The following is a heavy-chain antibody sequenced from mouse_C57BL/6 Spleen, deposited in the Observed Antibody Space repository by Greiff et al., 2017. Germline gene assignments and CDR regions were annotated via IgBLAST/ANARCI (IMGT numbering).Heavy chain of an antibody. CDR2: ISSGGDYI. Sequence: EVKLVESGEGLVKPGGSLKLSCAASGFTFSSYAMSWVRQTPEKRLEWVAYISSGGDYIYYADTVKGRFTISRDNATNTLYLQMSSLKSEDTAMYYCTREGTTGAMDYWGQGTSVTVSS. CDR3: TREGTTGAMDY. V-gene: IGHV5-9-1*02. D-gene: IGHD1-1*01. J-gene: IGHJ4*01. CDR1: GFTFSSYA.